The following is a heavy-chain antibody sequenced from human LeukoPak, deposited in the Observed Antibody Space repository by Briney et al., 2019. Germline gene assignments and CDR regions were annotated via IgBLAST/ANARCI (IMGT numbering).Heavy chain of an antibody. CDR3: ARDLSPGGYYYYGMDV. CDR1: GFTFSSYA. V-gene: IGHV3-23*01. D-gene: IGHD4-23*01. Sequence: GGSLRLSCAASGFTFSSYAMSWVRQAPGKGLEWVSAISGSGGSTYYADSVKGRFTISRDNSKNTLYLQMDSLRAEDTAVYYCARDLSPGGYYYYGMDVWGQGTTVTVSS. J-gene: IGHJ6*02. CDR2: ISGSGGST.